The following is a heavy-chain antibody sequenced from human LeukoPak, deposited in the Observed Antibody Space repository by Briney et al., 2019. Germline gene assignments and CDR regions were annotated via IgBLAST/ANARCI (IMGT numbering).Heavy chain of an antibody. CDR1: GFTIRIYG. V-gene: IGHV3-30*18. D-gene: IGHD6-19*01. CDR2: ISHDGGAE. CDR3: AKDWGSSDWYNYFDP. Sequence: PGGSLRLSCAVSGFTIRIYGMHWVRQAPGKGLEWVAMISHDGGAEHYGDSVKGRFTISRDDSKNTLYLQMNSLSTEDTALYYCAKDWGSSDWYNYFDPWGQGTLVTVSS. J-gene: IGHJ5*02.